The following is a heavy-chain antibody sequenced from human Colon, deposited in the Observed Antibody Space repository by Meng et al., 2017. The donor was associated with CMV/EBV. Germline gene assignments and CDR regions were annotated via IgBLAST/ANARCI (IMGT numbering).Heavy chain of an antibody. D-gene: IGHD3-3*02. CDR3: ARQITTRHFYDTPPGFQH. V-gene: IGHV1-18*01. CDR2: IRVFKGHT. Sequence: QVRLEQTVAVVKTAGDSVRVSCKVSVSNFTSYGFNWVQLAPGQGLEWMGWIRVFKGHTNYAQKFQARVTMTTNRSTSKVYMELRGLRSDDTAVYYCARQITTRHFYDTPPGFQHWGQGTLVTVSS. CDR1: VSNFTSYG. J-gene: IGHJ1*01.